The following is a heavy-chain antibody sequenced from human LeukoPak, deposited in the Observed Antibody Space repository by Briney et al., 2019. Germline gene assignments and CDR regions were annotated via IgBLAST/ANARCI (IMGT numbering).Heavy chain of an antibody. Sequence: PGGSLRLSCVASGFTFDDYAMHWVRQAPGKGLEWVSSISSSSSYIYYADSVKGRFTISRDNAKNSLYLQMNSLRAEDTAVYYCARETVVTPQAFDIWGQGTMVTVSS. CDR2: ISSSSSYI. D-gene: IGHD4-23*01. J-gene: IGHJ3*02. CDR3: ARETVVTPQAFDI. V-gene: IGHV3-21*01. CDR1: GFTFDDYA.